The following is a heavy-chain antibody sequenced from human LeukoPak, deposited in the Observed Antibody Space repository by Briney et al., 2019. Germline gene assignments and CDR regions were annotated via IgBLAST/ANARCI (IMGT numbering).Heavy chain of an antibody. CDR3: ARVSRSGSYYYY. CDR2: IIPILGIA. D-gene: IGHD1-26*01. V-gene: IGHV1-69*04. CDR1: GGTFSSYA. J-gene: IGHJ4*02. Sequence: GASVKVSCTASGGTFSSYAISWVRQAPGQGLEWMGRIIPILGIANYAQKFQGRVTITADKSTSTAYMELSSLRSEDTAVYYCARVSRSGSYYYYWGQGTLVTVSS.